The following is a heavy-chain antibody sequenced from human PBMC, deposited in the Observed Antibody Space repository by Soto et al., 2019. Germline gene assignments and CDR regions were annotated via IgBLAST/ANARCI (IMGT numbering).Heavy chain of an antibody. Sequence: SETLSLTCTVSGGSISSSSYYWGWIRQPPGKGLEWIGSIYYSGSTYYNPSLKSQVTLSVDTSKTQFSLKLNSVTAADTAVYYCARHVLRDYYGSGQYYFDYWGQGTLVTVSS. J-gene: IGHJ4*02. V-gene: IGHV4-39*01. D-gene: IGHD3-10*01. CDR1: GGSISSSSYY. CDR3: ARHVLRDYYGSGQYYFDY. CDR2: IYYSGST.